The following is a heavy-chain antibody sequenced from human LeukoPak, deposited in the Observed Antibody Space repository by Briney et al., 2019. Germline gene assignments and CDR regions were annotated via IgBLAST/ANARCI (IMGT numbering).Heavy chain of an antibody. V-gene: IGHV4-34*01. Sequence: SETLSLTCAVYGGSFSGYYWSWIRQPPGKGLEWIGEINHSGSTNYNPSLKSRVTISVDTSKNQFSLKLSSVTAADTAVYYCARQGCSSTSCLYYYYYYYMDVWGKGTTVTVSS. CDR2: INHSGST. D-gene: IGHD2-2*01. CDR1: GGSFSGYY. CDR3: ARQGCSSTSCLYYYYYYYMDV. J-gene: IGHJ6*03.